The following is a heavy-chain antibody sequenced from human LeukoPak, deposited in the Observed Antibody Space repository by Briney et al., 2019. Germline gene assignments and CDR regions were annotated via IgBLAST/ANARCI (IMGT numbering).Heavy chain of an antibody. CDR2: IYTTGST. CDR3: ARGPPPDFDC. Sequence: SETLSLTCTVSGGSLSSYYWIWIRQPAGKGLEWIGRIYTTGSTDYNPSLKSRVTMSVDTSKNEFSLKLSSVTAADTAVYYCARGPPPDFDCWGQGTLVSVSS. CDR1: GGSLSSYY. V-gene: IGHV4-4*07. J-gene: IGHJ4*02.